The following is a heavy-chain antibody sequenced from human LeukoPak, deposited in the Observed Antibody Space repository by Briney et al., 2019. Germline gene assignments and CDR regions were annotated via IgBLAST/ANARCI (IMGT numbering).Heavy chain of an antibody. D-gene: IGHD3-10*01. Sequence: GGSLRLSCAASGFTFSSYAMSWVRQAPGKGLEWVSAISGSGGSTYYADSVKGRFTISRDNSKSTLYLQMNSLRAEDTAVYYCAKEPDYYGSGSPDYWGQGTLVTVSS. CDR2: ISGSGGST. CDR1: GFTFSSYA. V-gene: IGHV3-23*01. J-gene: IGHJ4*02. CDR3: AKEPDYYGSGSPDY.